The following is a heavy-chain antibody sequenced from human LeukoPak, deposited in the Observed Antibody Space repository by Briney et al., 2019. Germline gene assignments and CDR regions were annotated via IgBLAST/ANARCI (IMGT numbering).Heavy chain of an antibody. D-gene: IGHD2-2*02. CDR3: ARARRGYCSSTSCYTGLGNWFDP. J-gene: IGHJ5*02. Sequence: SETLSLTCTVSGGSISNSPYYWGWIRQPPGKGLEWIASVYYTGSTFYNPSLKSRVTISVDKSNEHFSLELSSVTAADTAVYYCARARRGYCSSTSCYTGLGNWFDPWGQGTLVTVSS. CDR2: VYYTGST. V-gene: IGHV4-39*02. CDR1: GGSISNSPYY.